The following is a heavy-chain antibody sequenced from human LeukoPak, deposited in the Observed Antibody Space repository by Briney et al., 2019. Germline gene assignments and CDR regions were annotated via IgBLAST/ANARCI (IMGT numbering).Heavy chain of an antibody. CDR3: ARGDSGSWYYFDY. Sequence: GGSLRLSCAASGFTFSSYAMHWVRQAPGKGLEWVAVISYDGRNKDCADSVKGRFTISRDNSKNTLYLQMNSLRAEDTAVYYCARGDSGSWYYFDYWGQGTLATVSS. V-gene: IGHV3-30*04. CDR1: GFTFSSYA. J-gene: IGHJ4*02. D-gene: IGHD6-13*01. CDR2: ISYDGRNK.